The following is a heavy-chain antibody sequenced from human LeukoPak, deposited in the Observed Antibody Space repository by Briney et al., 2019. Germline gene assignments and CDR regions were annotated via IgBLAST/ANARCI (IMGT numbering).Heavy chain of an antibody. V-gene: IGHV3-21*01. CDR1: GFTFSSCS. J-gene: IGHJ4*02. CDR3: ARDLLGSGFFDY. CDR2: ISSSSSYI. Sequence: PGGSLRLSCAASGFTFSSCSMSWVRQAPGKGLEWVSSISSSSSYIFYADSVKGRFTVSRDNAKNSLYLQMNSLRAEDTAVYYCARDLLGSGFFDYWGQGTLVTVSS. D-gene: IGHD6-19*01.